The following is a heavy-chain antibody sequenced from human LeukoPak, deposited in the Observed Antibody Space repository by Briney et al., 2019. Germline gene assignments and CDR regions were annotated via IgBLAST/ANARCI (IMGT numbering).Heavy chain of an antibody. CDR3: ARAERGSSHLFDY. D-gene: IGHD1-26*01. CDR1: GGSFSGYY. Sequence: PSETLSLTCAVYGGSFSGYYWSWIRQPPGKGLEWIGEINHSGSTNYNPSLKSRVTISVDTSKNQFSLKLSSVTAADTAVYYCARAERGSSHLFDYWGQGTLVTVSS. V-gene: IGHV4-34*01. J-gene: IGHJ4*02. CDR2: INHSGST.